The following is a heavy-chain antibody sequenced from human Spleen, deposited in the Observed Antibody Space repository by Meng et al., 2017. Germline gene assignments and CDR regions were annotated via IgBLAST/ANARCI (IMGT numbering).Heavy chain of an antibody. CDR3: ARGPTTMAHDFDY. CDR2: INHSGST. Sequence: QGQLQQGGAGLLQPSETLSLTCVVSGGSFSDYYWSWIRQPPGKGLEWIGEINHSGSTNYNPSLESRATISVDTSQNNLSLKLSSVTAADSAVYYCARGPTTMAHDFDYWGQGTLVTVS. CDR1: GGSFSDYY. V-gene: IGHV4-34*01. D-gene: IGHD4-11*01. J-gene: IGHJ4*02.